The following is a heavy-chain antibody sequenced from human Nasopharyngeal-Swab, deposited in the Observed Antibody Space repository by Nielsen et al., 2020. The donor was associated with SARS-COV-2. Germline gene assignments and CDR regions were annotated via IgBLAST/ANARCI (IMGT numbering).Heavy chain of an antibody. CDR2: IVGSGDISGSGGST. D-gene: IGHD2/OR15-2a*01. CDR1: GFTFSSYA. V-gene: IGHV3-23*01. J-gene: IGHJ4*02. CDR3: AKDLRGPYFF. Sequence: GESLKISCAASGFTFSSYAMSWVRQAPGKGLEWVAAIVGSGDISGSGGSTYYADSVKGRFTISRDNSKNTLSLQMNSLRAEDTAVYYCAKDLRGPYFFWGQGTLVTVSS.